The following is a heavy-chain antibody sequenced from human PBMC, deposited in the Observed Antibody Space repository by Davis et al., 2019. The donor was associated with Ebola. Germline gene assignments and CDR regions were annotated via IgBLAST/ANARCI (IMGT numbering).Heavy chain of an antibody. Sequence: GGSLRLSCAASGFTFSDYYMSWVRQAPGKGLEWVANIKQDGSEKYYVDSVKGRFTISRDNAKNSLYLQMNSLRAEDTAVYYCARDRESGSYLGMDVWGQGTTVTVSS. D-gene: IGHD1-26*01. CDR2: IKQDGSEK. CDR1: GFTFSDYY. J-gene: IGHJ6*02. CDR3: ARDRESGSYLGMDV. V-gene: IGHV3-7*01.